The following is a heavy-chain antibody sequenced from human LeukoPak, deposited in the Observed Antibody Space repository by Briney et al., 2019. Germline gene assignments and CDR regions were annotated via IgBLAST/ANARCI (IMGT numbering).Heavy chain of an antibody. J-gene: IGHJ3*02. CDR2: IYSSGST. D-gene: IGHD5-12*01. Sequence: KTSETLSLTCTVSGGSSSSYHWSWIRQPPGKGLQWIGFIYSSGSTNYNPSLKSRVTISLDTSKNQFSLRVSSVTSADTAVYYCARGNSGYDYAFDIWGQGTMVTVSS. CDR1: GGSSSSYH. V-gene: IGHV4-59*01. CDR3: ARGNSGYDYAFDI.